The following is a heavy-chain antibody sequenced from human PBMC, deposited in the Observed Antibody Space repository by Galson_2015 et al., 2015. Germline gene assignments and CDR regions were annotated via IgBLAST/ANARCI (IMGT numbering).Heavy chain of an antibody. Sequence: SETLSLTCAVYGGSFSGYYWSWIRQPPEKGLEWIGEINHSGSTNYNPSLKSRVTISVDTSKNQFSLKLSSVTAADTAVYYCARAKPRVRPGWFDPWGQGTLVTVSS. CDR3: ARAKPRVRPGWFDP. CDR1: GGSFSGYY. J-gene: IGHJ5*02. V-gene: IGHV4-34*01. D-gene: IGHD6-6*01. CDR2: INHSGST.